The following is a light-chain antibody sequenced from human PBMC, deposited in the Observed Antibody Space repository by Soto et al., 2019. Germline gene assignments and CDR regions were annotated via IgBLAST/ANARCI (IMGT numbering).Light chain of an antibody. V-gene: IGLV2-14*01. CDR2: DVS. CDR1: SSDVGGYRY. J-gene: IGLJ2*01. Sequence: QSVLTQTASVSGSPGQSITISCTGTSSDVGGYRYVSWYQQHPGKVPKLIIYDVSNRPSGISDRFSGSKSANTASLTISGLPAEDEADYYCSSYTSTSAYVVVGGGTKLTVL. CDR3: SSYTSTSAYVV.